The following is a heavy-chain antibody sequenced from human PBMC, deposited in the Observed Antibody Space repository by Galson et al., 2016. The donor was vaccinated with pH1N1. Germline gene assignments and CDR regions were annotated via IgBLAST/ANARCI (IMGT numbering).Heavy chain of an antibody. CDR2: TDPSDGTT. CDR1: GYSVTRYY. J-gene: IGHJ4*02. Sequence: SVKVSCKASGYSVTRYYMHWVRQAPGQGLEWMGITDPSDGTTTYSQKFRGRITMTRDTPTNSVYMELTSLTSDDTAVYYCARRYYFDYWGQGTLITVFS. V-gene: IGHV1-46*01. CDR3: ARRYYFDY.